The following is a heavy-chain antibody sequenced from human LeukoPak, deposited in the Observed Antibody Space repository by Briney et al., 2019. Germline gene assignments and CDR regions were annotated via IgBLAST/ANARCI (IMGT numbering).Heavy chain of an antibody. V-gene: IGHV4-39*01. D-gene: IGHD3-3*01. CDR1: GGSIRSSSYY. CDR3: VTPRGGFFRMDV. CDR2: RYNSGTT. Sequence: PSETLSLTCTVSGGSIRSSSYYWGWIRQPPGKGLEWIGTRYNSGTTYYNPSLKSRVSISIDKTKNQFSLQLRSVTATDTAVYYCVTPRGGFFRMDVWGQGATVIVSS. J-gene: IGHJ6*02.